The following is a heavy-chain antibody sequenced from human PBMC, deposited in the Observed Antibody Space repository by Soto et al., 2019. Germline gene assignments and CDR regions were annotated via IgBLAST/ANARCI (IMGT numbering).Heavy chain of an antibody. J-gene: IGHJ5*02. V-gene: IGHV4-39*01. CDR1: GGSIRSSSYY. D-gene: IGHD3-3*02. CDR2: IYYSGST. Sequence: SETLSLTCPVSGGSIRSSSYYWGWIRQPPGKGLEWIGSIYYSGSTYYNPSLKSRVTISVDTSKNQFSLKLSSVTAADTAVYYCASPKIAFYNWFDPWGQGTLVTVSS. CDR3: ASPKIAFYNWFDP.